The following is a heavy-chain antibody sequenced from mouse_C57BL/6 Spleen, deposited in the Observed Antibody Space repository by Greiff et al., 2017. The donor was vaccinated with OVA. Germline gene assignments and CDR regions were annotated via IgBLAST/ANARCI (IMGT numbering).Heavy chain of an antibody. V-gene: IGHV7-1*01. J-gene: IGHJ3*01. Sequence: EVKVVESGGGLVQSGRSLRLSCATSGFTFSDFYMEWVRQAPGKGLEWIAASRNKANDYTTEYSASVKGRFIVSRDTSQSILYLQMNALRAEDTAIYYCARGAELGRAWFAYWGQGTLVTVSA. CDR1: GFTFSDFY. CDR2: SRNKANDYTT. CDR3: ARGAELGRAWFAY. D-gene: IGHD4-1*01.